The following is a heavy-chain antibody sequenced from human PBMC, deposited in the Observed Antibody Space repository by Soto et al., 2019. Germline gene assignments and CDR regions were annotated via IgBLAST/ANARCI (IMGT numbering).Heavy chain of an antibody. CDR1: GGSISSGVYS. CDR2: INHSGST. Sequence: PSETLSLTCAVSGGSISSGVYSWSWIRQPPGKGLGWIGEINHSGSTNYNPSLKSRVTISVDTSKNQFSLKLSSVTAADTAVYYCARGRWFGETIALYFDYWGQGTLVTVSS. J-gene: IGHJ4*02. V-gene: IGHV4-30-2*01. D-gene: IGHD3-10*01. CDR3: ARGRWFGETIALYFDY.